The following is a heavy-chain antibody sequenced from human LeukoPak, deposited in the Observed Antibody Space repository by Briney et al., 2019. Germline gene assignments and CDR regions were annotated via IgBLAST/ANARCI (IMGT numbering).Heavy chain of an antibody. CDR2: ISGSGGST. Sequence: GGSLRLSCAASGFTFSSYAMSWVRQAPGKGLEWVSAISGSGGSTYYADSVKGRFTISRDNSKNTLYLQMNSLRAEDTAVYYCARDLPYDILTGYPQNETFDYWGQGTLVTVSS. V-gene: IGHV3-23*01. CDR1: GFTFSSYA. J-gene: IGHJ4*02. D-gene: IGHD3-9*01. CDR3: ARDLPYDILTGYPQNETFDY.